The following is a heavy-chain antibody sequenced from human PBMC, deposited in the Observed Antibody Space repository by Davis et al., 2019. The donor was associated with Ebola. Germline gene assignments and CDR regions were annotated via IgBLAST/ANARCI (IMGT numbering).Heavy chain of an antibody. J-gene: IGHJ4*02. D-gene: IGHD4-17*01. V-gene: IGHV1-69*13. CDR2: IIPIFGTA. Sequence: SVKVSCKASAGTFSSYAISWVRQAPGQGLEWMGGIIPIFGTANYAQKFQGRVTITADESTSTAYMELSSLRSEDTAVYYCARVSPHYGDYLDYWGQGTLVTVSS. CDR3: ARVSPHYGDYLDY. CDR1: AGTFSSYA.